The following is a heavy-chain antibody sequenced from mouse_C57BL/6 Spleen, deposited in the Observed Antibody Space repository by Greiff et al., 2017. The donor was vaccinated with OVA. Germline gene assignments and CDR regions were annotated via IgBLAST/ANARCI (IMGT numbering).Heavy chain of an antibody. CDR1: GYTFTSYW. V-gene: IGHV1-52*01. CDR3: ARSSYYYGSSYGIDY. D-gene: IGHD1-1*01. Sequence: QVQLQQPGAELVRPGSSVKLSCKASGYTFTSYWMHWVKQRPIQGLEWIGNIDPSDSETHYNQKFKGKATLTVDKSSSTAYMQLSSLTSEDSAVYYCARSSYYYGSSYGIDYWGQGTTLTVSS. CDR2: IDPSDSET. J-gene: IGHJ2*01.